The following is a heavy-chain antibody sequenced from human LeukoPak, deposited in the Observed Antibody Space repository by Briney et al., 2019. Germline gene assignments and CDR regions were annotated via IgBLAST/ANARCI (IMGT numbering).Heavy chain of an antibody. CDR3: ACYSAPGGWGVFDY. Sequence: SETLSLACTVSGGSIRSYCWSWIRQTPGKGLEWIGYIYYSGSTKYNPSLKSRVFMSLDTSRNQFSLKLTSVTAPDTALYYCACYSAPGGWGVFDYWGQGTLVTVSS. V-gene: IGHV4-59*08. J-gene: IGHJ4*02. CDR1: GGSIRSYC. D-gene: IGHD1-26*01. CDR2: IYYSGST.